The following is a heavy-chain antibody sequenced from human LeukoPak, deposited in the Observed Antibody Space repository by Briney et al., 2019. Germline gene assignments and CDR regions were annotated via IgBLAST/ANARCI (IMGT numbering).Heavy chain of an antibody. D-gene: IGHD6-13*01. J-gene: IGHJ6*02. CDR1: GFTFSDYY. CDR2: ISSSSSTI. V-gene: IGHV3-11*01. Sequence: GGSLRLSCAASGFTFSDYYMSWIRQAPGNGREGCSYISSSSSTIYYADSVKGRFTIYRHNPKNSLYLQMNSLRAEDTAVYYCARSPHSGSWYDMVYYYGMDVWGQGTTVTVSS. CDR3: ARSPHSGSWYDMVYYYGMDV.